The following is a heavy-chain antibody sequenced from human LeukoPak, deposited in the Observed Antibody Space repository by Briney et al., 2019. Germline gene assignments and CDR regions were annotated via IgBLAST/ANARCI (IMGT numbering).Heavy chain of an antibody. V-gene: IGHV3-7*05. CDR3: ARGNTNAFDV. CDR2: TKQDEREK. CDR1: GFTFSAYA. Sequence: GGSLRLSCEASGFTFSAYAMTWVRQAPGKGLEWVANTKQDEREKYYVDSVKGRFTISRDNAKNSLYLQMNSLRAEDTAVYYCARGNTNAFDVWGQGTMVTVSS. J-gene: IGHJ3*01. D-gene: IGHD1/OR15-1a*01.